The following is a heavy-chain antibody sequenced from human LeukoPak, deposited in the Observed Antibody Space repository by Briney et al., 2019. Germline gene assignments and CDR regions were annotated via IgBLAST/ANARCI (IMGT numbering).Heavy chain of an antibody. D-gene: IGHD2-2*01. V-gene: IGHV1-18*01. CDR3: ARADCSSTSCPFFYYYMDV. CDR2: ISAYNGNT. J-gene: IGHJ6*03. CDR1: GYTFTSYG. Sequence: GASVKVSCKASGYTFTSYGISWVRQAPGQGLEWMGWISAYNGNTNYAQKLQGRVTMTTDTSTSTAYMELRSLRSEDTAVYYCARADCSSTSCPFFYYYMDVWGKGTTVTVSS.